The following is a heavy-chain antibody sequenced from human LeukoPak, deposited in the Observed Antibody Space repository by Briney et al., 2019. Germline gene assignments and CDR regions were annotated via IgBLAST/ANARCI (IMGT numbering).Heavy chain of an antibody. CDR1: GGSISIYY. D-gene: IGHD1-26*01. Sequence: SETLSLTCTVSGGSISIYYWTWIRQPPGKGLEWIGYIYNSGTTNYNPSLKSRVTISLDTSKNQFSLKLRSVTAADTAVYYCARDGKSGFDYWGQGTLVTVSS. CDR2: IYNSGTT. V-gene: IGHV4-59*13. CDR3: ARDGKSGFDY. J-gene: IGHJ4*02.